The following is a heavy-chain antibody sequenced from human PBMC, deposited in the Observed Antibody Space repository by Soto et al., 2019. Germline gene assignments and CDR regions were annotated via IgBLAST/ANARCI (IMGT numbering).Heavy chain of an antibody. J-gene: IGHJ4*02. Sequence: QVQLQESGPGLVKPSETLSLTCTVSGGSIGNSYWSWIRQSPGKGLEWIGYIYYSGSSNYNPSLKIRXXIXVXTSKNQFSLKLSSVTAADTAVYYCARHSSSWPIFDYWGQGTLVIVSS. CDR3: ARHSSSWPIFDY. V-gene: IGHV4-59*08. D-gene: IGHD6-13*01. CDR2: IYYSGSS. CDR1: GGSIGNSY.